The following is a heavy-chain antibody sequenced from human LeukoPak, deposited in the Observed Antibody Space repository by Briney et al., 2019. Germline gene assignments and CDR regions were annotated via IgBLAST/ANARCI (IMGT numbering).Heavy chain of an antibody. CDR3: ARLYCSSTRCYLLLDY. V-gene: IGHV1-18*01. J-gene: IGHJ4*02. CDR2: ISPYNGKT. CDR1: GYTFTNYA. Sequence: ASVKVSCKASGYTFTNYAMNWVRQTPGQGLEWMGWISPYNGKTSYTQKLQGRFTMTTDTSTSTAYMELRSLRSDDTAVYYCARLYCSSTRCYLLLDYWGQGTLVTVSS. D-gene: IGHD2-2*01.